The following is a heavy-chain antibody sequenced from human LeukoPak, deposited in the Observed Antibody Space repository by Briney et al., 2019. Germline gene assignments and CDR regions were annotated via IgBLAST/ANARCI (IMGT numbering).Heavy chain of an antibody. J-gene: IGHJ4*02. D-gene: IGHD3-10*01. CDR3: ARDGWGSYFGSGSPRYFDY. CDR2: IYYSGST. Sequence: SETLSLTCTVSGGSVISGSYYWSWIRQPPGKGLEWIEYIYYSGSTNYNPSLKSRVTISVDTSKNQFSLKLSSVTAADTAVYYCARDGWGSYFGSGSPRYFDYWGQGTLVTVSS. V-gene: IGHV4-61*01. CDR1: GGSVISGSYY.